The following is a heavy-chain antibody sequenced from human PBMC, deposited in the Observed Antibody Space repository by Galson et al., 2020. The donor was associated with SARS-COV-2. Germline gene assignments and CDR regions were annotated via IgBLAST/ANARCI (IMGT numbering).Heavy chain of an antibody. Sequence: ASVKVSCKASGYTFTTYGISWVRQAPGQGLEWIGWINPYNGDTKYAQKLQGRVTMTTDTSTTTAYMDLRSLRSDDTAVYYCARSDSFPSGNTDYWGQGSLVTVSS. V-gene: IGHV1-18*01. J-gene: IGHJ4*02. CDR1: GYTFTTYG. CDR3: ARSDSFPSGNTDY. D-gene: IGHD3-10*01. CDR2: INPYNGDT.